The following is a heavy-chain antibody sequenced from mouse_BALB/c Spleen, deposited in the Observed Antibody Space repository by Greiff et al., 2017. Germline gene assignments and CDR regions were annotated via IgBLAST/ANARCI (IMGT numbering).Heavy chain of an antibody. Sequence: VQRVESGPGLVAPSQSLSITCTVSGFSLTSYGVHWVRQPPGKGLEWLGVIWAGGSTNYNSALMSRLSISKDNSKSQVFLKMNSLQTDDTAMYYCAREKYGNYYYAMDYWGQGTSVTVSS. CDR3: AREKYGNYYYAMDY. D-gene: IGHD2-10*02. CDR2: IWAGGST. CDR1: GFSLTSYG. V-gene: IGHV2-9*02. J-gene: IGHJ4*01.